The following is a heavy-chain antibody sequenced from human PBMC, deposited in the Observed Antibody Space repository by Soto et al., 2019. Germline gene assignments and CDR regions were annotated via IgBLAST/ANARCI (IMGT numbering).Heavy chain of an antibody. CDR1: GYTFASHY. CDR2: INPNGGNT. V-gene: IGHV1-46*01. J-gene: IGHJ4*02. CDR3: GRETSGMDY. Sequence: QVQLVQSGAEVKKPGASVKVSCQASGYTFASHYIHWVRQAPGQGLEWMGVINPNGGNTRYAQRFQDRLTLTTDTPTNTVDLDLSSLSSDDTAVYYCGRETSGMDYWGQGTLVTVSS.